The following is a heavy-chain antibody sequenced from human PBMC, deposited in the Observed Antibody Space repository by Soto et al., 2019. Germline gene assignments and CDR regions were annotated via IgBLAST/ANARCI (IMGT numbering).Heavy chain of an antibody. CDR2: IRASGDNT. Sequence: EVQLLESGGALVQPGGSLRLSCAASGFSFSTFDMTWVRQAPGKGLEWVSVIRASGDNTDYADSVKGRFTVSRDNSQNTLYLQMNSLRAEDTAVYYCVKGGWYDYWGQGTLVTVSS. CDR3: VKGGWYDY. D-gene: IGHD2-15*01. J-gene: IGHJ4*02. CDR1: GFSFSTFD. V-gene: IGHV3-23*01.